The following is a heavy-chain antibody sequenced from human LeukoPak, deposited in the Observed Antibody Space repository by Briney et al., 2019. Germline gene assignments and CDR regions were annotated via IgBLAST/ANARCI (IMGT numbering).Heavy chain of an antibody. CDR1: GFTFSDRY. V-gene: IGHV3-72*01. Sequence: PGGSLRLSCAASGFTFSDRYMDWVRQAPGKGLEWVGRIRNKANSYTTEYAASVKGRFSISRDDSKNSLYLQMNSLKTEDTAVYFCARGRYDSRWLPFDYWGQGTLVTISS. D-gene: IGHD6-13*01. J-gene: IGHJ4*02. CDR2: IRNKANSYTT. CDR3: ARGRYDSRWLPFDY.